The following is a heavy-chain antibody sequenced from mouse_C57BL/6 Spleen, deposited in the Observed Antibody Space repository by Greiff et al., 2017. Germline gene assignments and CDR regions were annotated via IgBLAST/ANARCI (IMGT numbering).Heavy chain of an antibody. CDR1: GYIFTSYW. CDR2: IHPNSGST. J-gene: IGHJ2*01. Sequence: QVQLQQPGAELVKPGASVKLSCKASGYIFTSYWMHWVKQRPGQGLEWIGMIHPNSGSTNYNEKFKSKATLTVDKSSSTAYMQLSSLTSEDSAVYYCARHGYDGRGYFDYWGQGTTLTVSS. CDR3: ARHGYDGRGYFDY. V-gene: IGHV1-64*01. D-gene: IGHD2-2*01.